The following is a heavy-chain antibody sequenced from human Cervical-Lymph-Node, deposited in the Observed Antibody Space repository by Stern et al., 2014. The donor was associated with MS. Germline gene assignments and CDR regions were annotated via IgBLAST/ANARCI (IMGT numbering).Heavy chain of an antibody. CDR2: IYTSGST. Sequence: QVQLGQSGPGLVKPSQTLSLTCTVSGGSISSGSYYWSWIRQPAGKGLEWIGRIYTSGSTTYNPSLKSRVTISVDTSKNQFSLKLSSLTAADTAVYYCARVSVQGGWHVFFDYWGQGTLVTVSS. CDR1: GGSISSGSYY. D-gene: IGHD6-19*01. CDR3: ARVSVQGGWHVFFDY. J-gene: IGHJ4*02. V-gene: IGHV4-61*02.